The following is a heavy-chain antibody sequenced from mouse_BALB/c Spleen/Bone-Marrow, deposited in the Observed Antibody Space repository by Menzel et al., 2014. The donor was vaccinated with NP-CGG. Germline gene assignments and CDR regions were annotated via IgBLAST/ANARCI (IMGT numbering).Heavy chain of an antibody. D-gene: IGHD2-3*01. CDR3: TLRWSYYAMDY. V-gene: IGHV1S22*01. CDR1: GYTFTSYW. J-gene: IGHJ4*01. CDR2: IYPGSGST. Sequence: LQQSGSELVRPGASVKLSCKASGYTFTSYWMHWVKQRPGQGLEWIGNIYPGSGSTNYDEKFKSKATLTVGTSSSTAYMQLSSLTSEDSAVYYCTLRWSYYAMDYWGQGTSVTVSS.